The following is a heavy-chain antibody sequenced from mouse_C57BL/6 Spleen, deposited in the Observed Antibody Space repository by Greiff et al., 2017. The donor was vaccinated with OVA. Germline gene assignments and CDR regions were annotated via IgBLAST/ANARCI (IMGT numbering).Heavy chain of an antibody. CDR2: ISGGSSTI. Sequence: EVQLVESGGGLVKPGGSLKLSCAASGFTFSDYGMHWVRQAPEKGLEWVAYISGGSSTIYYADTVKGRFTISRDNAKNTLFLQRTSLRSEDTAMYYCARQYAMDYWGQGTSVTVSS. V-gene: IGHV5-17*01. J-gene: IGHJ4*01. CDR3: ARQYAMDY. CDR1: GFTFSDYG.